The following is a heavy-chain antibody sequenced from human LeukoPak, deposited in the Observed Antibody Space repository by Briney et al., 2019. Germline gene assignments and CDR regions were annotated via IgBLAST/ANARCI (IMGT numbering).Heavy chain of an antibody. V-gene: IGHV4-59*01. CDR1: GGSISSYY. Sequence: PSETLSLTCTVSGGSISSYYWSWIRQPPGKGLEWIGYIYYSGSTNYNPSLKSRVTISVDTSKNHFSLKLSFVTAADTAVYYCARVGGWFGGQEEYYFDYWGQGTLVTVSS. D-gene: IGHD3-10*01. CDR2: IYYSGST. CDR3: ARVGGWFGGQEEYYFDY. J-gene: IGHJ4*02.